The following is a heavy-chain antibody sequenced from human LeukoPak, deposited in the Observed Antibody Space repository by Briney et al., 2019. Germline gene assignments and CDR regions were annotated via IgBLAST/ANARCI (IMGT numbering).Heavy chain of an antibody. D-gene: IGHD6-13*01. CDR2: FDPEDGET. CDR3: ATESIAAAAFDI. V-gene: IGHV1-24*01. J-gene: IGHJ3*02. Sequence: ASVKVSCKVSGYTLTELSMHWVRQAPGKGLEWMGGFDPEDGETIYAQKFQGRVTMTEDTSTDTAYMELSSLRSEDTAVYYCATESIAAAAFDIWGQGTMVTVSS. CDR1: GYTLTELS.